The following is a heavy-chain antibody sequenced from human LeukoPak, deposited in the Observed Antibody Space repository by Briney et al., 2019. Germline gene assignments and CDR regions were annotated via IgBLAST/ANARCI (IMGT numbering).Heavy chain of an antibody. V-gene: IGHV3-23*01. D-gene: IGHD6-6*01. J-gene: IGHJ4*02. CDR3: AKGGAARPKIL. CDR1: GVTFSSYA. CDR2: ISGSGAST. Sequence: PGGSLRLSCAASGVTFSSYAMSWVRQAPGKGLEWVSVISGSGASTYYADSVKGRFTISRDNSKNTLYLQMNSLRAEDTAVYYCAKGGAARPKILWGQGTLVTVSS.